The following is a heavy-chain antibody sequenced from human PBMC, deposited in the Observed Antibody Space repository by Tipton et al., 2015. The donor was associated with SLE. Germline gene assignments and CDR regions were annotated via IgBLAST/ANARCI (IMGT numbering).Heavy chain of an antibody. CDR3: ARPSPGGYVDY. D-gene: IGHD3-16*01. CDR2: INHSGST. V-gene: IGHV4-34*01. CDR1: GGSFSGYY. J-gene: IGHJ4*02. Sequence: TLSLTCAVYGGSFSGYYWSWIRQPPGKGLEWIGEINHSGSTNYNPSLKSRVTISVDTSKNQFSLKLSSVTAADTAVYYCARPSPGGYVDYWGQGTLVTVSS.